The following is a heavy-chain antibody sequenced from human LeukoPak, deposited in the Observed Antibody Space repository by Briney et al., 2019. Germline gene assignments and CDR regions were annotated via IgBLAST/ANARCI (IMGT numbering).Heavy chain of an antibody. J-gene: IGHJ4*02. V-gene: IGHV3-30-3*01. CDR2: ISYDGSNK. CDR1: GFTFSSYA. D-gene: IGHD3-22*01. CDR3: ARDMWSGEIVVPGG. Sequence: TGGSLRLSCAASGFTFSSYAMHWVRQAPGKGLEWVAVISYDGSNKYYADSVKGRFTISRDNSKNTLYLQMNSLRAEDTAVYYCARDMWSGEIVVPGGWGQGTLVTVSS.